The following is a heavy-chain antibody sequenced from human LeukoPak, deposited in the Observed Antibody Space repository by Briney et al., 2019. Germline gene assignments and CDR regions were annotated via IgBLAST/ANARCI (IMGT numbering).Heavy chain of an antibody. CDR2: ICGSGTST. V-gene: IGHV3-23*01. J-gene: IGHJ4*02. CDR3: AIMHPYYDGNGYCVQ. Sequence: GESLRLSCAASGFTLSSYAMRWVRQAPGKGLEWVSGICGSGTSTFNADSVKRRFPISRDNSRNTLHVHMNRVIAEDTALYYYAIMHPYYDGNGYCVQWGQGTLVTVSS. D-gene: IGHD3-22*01. CDR1: GFTLSSYA.